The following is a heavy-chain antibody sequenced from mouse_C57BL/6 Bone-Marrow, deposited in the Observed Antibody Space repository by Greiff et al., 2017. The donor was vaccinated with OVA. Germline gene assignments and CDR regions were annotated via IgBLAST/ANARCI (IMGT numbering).Heavy chain of an antibody. Sequence: EVQLQQSGPELVKPGASVKISCKASGYSFTGYYMNWVKQSPEKSLEWIGEINPSTGGTTYNQKFKAKATLTVDKSSSTAYMQLKSLTSEDSAVYYCAREVGPAWFAYWGQGTLDTVSA. CDR1: GYSFTGYY. D-gene: IGHD4-1*01. V-gene: IGHV1-42*01. CDR3: AREVGPAWFAY. CDR2: INPSTGGT. J-gene: IGHJ3*01.